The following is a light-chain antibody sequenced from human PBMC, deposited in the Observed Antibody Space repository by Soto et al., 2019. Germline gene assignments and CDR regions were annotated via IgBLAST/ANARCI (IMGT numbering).Light chain of an antibody. CDR1: QSISSY. V-gene: IGKV1-39*01. J-gene: IGKJ1*01. Sequence: DIQMTQSPSSLSASVEDRVTITCRASQSISSYLNWYQQKPGKAPKLLIYAASSLQSGVPSRFSGSGSGTDFTLTIRSLQPEDFATYYCQQSYSTPRTFGQGTKVEIK. CDR3: QQSYSTPRT. CDR2: AAS.